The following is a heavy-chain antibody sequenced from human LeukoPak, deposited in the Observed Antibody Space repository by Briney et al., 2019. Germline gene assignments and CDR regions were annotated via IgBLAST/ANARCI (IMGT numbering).Heavy chain of an antibody. CDR3: AREMLTVYFDY. CDR2: ISSSGSPI. D-gene: IGHD3-16*01. V-gene: IGHV3-48*03. J-gene: IGHJ4*02. Sequence: GGSLRLSCAASGFTFSSYDMNWVRQAPGKGLEWVSYISSSGSPIYYADSVKGRFTISRDNAKNSLYLQMITLRAEDTAVYYCAREMLTVYFDYWGQGTLITVSS. CDR1: GFTFSSYD.